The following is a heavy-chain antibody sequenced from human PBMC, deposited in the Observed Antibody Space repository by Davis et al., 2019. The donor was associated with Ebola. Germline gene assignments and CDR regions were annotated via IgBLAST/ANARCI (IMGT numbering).Heavy chain of an antibody. CDR1: GYSFATYY. CDR2: INPNTGGT. V-gene: IGHV1-2*02. CDR3: ARVGYCNGGGCIRFDY. J-gene: IGHJ4*02. D-gene: IGHD2-15*01. Sequence: ASVKVSCKASGYSFATYYIHWVRQAPGQGLEWMGWINPNTGGTNSAQKFQGRVTMTRDTSISTAYMELSRLRSDDTAVYYCARVGYCNGGGCIRFDYWGQGTRVTVSS.